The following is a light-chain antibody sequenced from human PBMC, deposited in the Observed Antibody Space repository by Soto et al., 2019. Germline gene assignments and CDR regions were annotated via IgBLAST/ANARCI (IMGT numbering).Light chain of an antibody. Sequence: EIVMTQSPATLSVSPGERATLSCRASQSVRSNLAWHQQKPGQAPRLLIYAASTRATGVPARFSGSGSGTDFTLTIDSLEPEDFAVYYCQQRNIWPPVTFGQGTRLEIK. V-gene: IGKV3-15*01. CDR1: QSVRSN. CDR2: AAS. CDR3: QQRNIWPPVT. J-gene: IGKJ5*01.